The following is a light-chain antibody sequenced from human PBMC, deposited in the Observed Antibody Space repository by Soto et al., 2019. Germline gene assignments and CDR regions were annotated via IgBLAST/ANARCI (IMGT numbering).Light chain of an antibody. J-gene: IGKJ1*01. V-gene: IGKV3-15*01. CDR3: QEYTKLLRT. Sequence: EIVETPSTTTLSLSPGESATLFCRASQRVSSNFAWYQQKPGQAPRLLIYDASTRATGIPARFSGSGSGTEFTLTISSLQSEDFAVYYCQEYTKLLRTFGHGTKVDIK. CDR2: DAS. CDR1: QRVSSN.